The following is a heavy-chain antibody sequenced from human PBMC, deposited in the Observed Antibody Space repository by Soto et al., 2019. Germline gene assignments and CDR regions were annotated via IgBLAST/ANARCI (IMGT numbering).Heavy chain of an antibody. Sequence: AGSLRLSCAASGFNFSNHWMHWVRQRPAEGLVWVSRITSDGKSKAYAESVKGRFAISRDNAKNTLYLQMNGLTAEDTAVYYCARESGDWPLNWFDPWGQGTLVTVSS. CDR3: ARESGDWPLNWFDP. J-gene: IGHJ5*02. CDR2: ITSDGKSK. V-gene: IGHV3-74*01. D-gene: IGHD2-21*02. CDR1: GFNFSNHW.